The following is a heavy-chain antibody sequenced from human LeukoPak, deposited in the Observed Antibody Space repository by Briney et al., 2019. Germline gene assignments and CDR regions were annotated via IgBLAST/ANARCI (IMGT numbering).Heavy chain of an antibody. D-gene: IGHD5-18*01. CDR1: GGSISSYY. CDR2: IYTSGST. J-gene: IGHJ6*03. CDR3: ARVQTDRIQLWLLHYYYYMDV. V-gene: IGHV4-4*07. Sequence: SETLSLTCTVSGGSISSYYWSWIRQPAGKGLEWIGRIYTSGSTNYNPSLKSRVTMSVDTSKNQFSLKLSSVTAADTAVYYCARVQTDRIQLWLLHYYYYMDVWGKGTTVTVSS.